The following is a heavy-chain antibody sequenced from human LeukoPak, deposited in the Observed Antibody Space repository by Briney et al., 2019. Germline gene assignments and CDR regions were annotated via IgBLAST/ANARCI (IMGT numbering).Heavy chain of an antibody. D-gene: IGHD3-3*01. CDR2: ISSNGGST. V-gene: IGHV3-64*04. J-gene: IGHJ6*02. Sequence: GGSLRLSCSASGFTFSNYAMHWVRQAPGKGLEYVSAISSNGGSTYYAESVKGRFTISRDNSKNTLYLQMNSLRAEDTAVYYCARGSSVGIFGVDTYYYGMDVWGQGTTVTVSS. CDR1: GFTFSNYA. CDR3: ARGSSVGIFGVDTYYYGMDV.